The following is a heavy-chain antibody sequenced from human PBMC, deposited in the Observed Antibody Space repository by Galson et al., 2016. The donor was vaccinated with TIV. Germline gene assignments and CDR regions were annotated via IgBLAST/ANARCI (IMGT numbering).Heavy chain of an antibody. J-gene: IGHJ4*02. D-gene: IGHD2-2*01. Sequence: SLRLSCAASGFTFSSCEMNWVRQAPGKGLEWVSYIIESGRSTYYADSVKGRFSISRDNAKNSLYLQMSSLRAEDTAVYYCARGRGYCDTTSCYVDYWGQGTLVTVSS. V-gene: IGHV3-48*03. CDR1: GFTFSSCE. CDR3: ARGRGYCDTTSCYVDY. CDR2: IIESGRST.